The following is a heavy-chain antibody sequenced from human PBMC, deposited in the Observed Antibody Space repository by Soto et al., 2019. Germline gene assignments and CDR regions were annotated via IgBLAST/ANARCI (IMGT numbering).Heavy chain of an antibody. CDR3: ARDRIAARPPPAY. CDR1: GFTFSDYY. Sequence: GGSLRLSCAASGFTFSDYYMSWIRQAPGKGLEWVSYISSSGSTIYYADSVKGRFTISRDNAKNSLYLQMNSLRAEDTAVYYCARDRIAARPPPAYWGQGTLVTVSS. D-gene: IGHD6-6*01. V-gene: IGHV3-11*01. J-gene: IGHJ4*02. CDR2: ISSSGSTI.